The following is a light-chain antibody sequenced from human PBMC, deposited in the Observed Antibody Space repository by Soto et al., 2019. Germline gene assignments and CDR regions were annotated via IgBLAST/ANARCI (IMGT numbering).Light chain of an antibody. J-gene: IGLJ2*01. V-gene: IGLV2-8*01. Sequence: QSALTQPPSASGSPGQSVTISCIGTSSDVGGYNYVSWYQQHPGKAPKLMIYEVSKRPSGVPDRFSGSKSGHTASLTVSGLQAEDQAVYYCSSYAASNNLGVFGGGTKLTVL. CDR1: SSDVGGYNY. CDR2: EVS. CDR3: SSYAASNNLGV.